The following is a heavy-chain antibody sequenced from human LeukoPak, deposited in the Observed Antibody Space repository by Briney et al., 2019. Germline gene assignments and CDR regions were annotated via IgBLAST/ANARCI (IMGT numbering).Heavy chain of an antibody. Sequence: AASVKVSCKAPGYTFTGYYMHWVRQAPGQGLEWMGWINPNSGGTNYAQKSQGRVTMTRDTSISTAYMELSRLRSDDTAVYYCARSQRYYGSGSYLGYWGQGTLVTVSS. D-gene: IGHD3-10*01. V-gene: IGHV1-2*02. CDR1: GYTFTGYY. CDR2: INPNSGGT. J-gene: IGHJ4*02. CDR3: ARSQRYYGSGSYLGY.